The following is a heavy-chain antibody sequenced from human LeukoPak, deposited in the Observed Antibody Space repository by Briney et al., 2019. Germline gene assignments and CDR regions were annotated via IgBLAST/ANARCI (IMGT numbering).Heavy chain of an antibody. CDR1: GGSISSYY. J-gene: IGHJ6*03. D-gene: IGHD3-22*01. CDR2: IYTSGST. V-gene: IGHV4-4*07. Sequence: PSETLSLTCTVSGGSISSYYWSWIRQPAGKGLEWIGRIYTSGSTNYNPSLKSRVTMSVDTSKNQFSLKLSSVTAADTAVYYCARDYYDSSSYYDFDKGGYYYYYMDVWGKGTTVTISS. CDR3: ARDYYDSSSYYDFDKGGYYYYYMDV.